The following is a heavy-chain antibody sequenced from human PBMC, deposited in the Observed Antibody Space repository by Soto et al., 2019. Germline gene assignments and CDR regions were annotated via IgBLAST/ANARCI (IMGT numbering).Heavy chain of an antibody. D-gene: IGHD2-2*01. CDR1: GFTFSSYG. CDR2: IWYDGSNK. CDR3: ARDPGVYCSSTSCYASLHTVMGGTHKHWFDP. V-gene: IGHV3-33*01. J-gene: IGHJ5*02. Sequence: GGSLRLSCAASGFTFSSYGMHWVRQAPGKGLEWVAVIWYDGSNKYYADSVKGRFTISRDNSKNTLYLQMNSLRAEDTAVYYCARDPGVYCSSTSCYASLHTVMGGTHKHWFDPWGQGTLVTVSS.